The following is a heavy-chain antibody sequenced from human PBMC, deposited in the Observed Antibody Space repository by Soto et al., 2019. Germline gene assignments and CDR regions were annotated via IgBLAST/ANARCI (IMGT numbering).Heavy chain of an antibody. CDR1: GFSFSSYG. CDR3: ARDYQYYYDGSGYFDS. D-gene: IGHD3-22*01. V-gene: IGHV3-33*01. Sequence: QVQLVESGGGVVQPGRSLRLSCEASGFSFSSYGMHWVRQAPGKGLEWVAVIWYDGSNKYYADSVKGRFTISRDNSKKTVYLQMNSLRAEDTAVYYCARDYQYYYDGSGYFDSWGQGTLVTVSS. J-gene: IGHJ4*02. CDR2: IWYDGSNK.